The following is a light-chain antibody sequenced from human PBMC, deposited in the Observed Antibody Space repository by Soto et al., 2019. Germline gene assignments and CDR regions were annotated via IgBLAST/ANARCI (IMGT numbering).Light chain of an antibody. J-gene: IGKJ1*01. CDR1: QSISIW. CDR3: QQYNDYSWT. Sequence: DIHMTQSPSTLSASVGDRVTITCRASQSISIWLAWYQQKPGKAPNLLIYKTSSLESGVPSSFSGSGSGTEFTLTIRSLQPDDFATYYCQQYNDYSWTFGQGTKVEIK. CDR2: KTS. V-gene: IGKV1-5*03.